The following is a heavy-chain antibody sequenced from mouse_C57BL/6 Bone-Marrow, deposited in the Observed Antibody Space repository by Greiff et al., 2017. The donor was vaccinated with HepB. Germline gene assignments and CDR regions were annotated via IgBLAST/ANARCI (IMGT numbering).Heavy chain of an antibody. Sequence: EVKVEESGGGLVKPGGSLKLSCAASGFTFSSYAMSWVRQTPEKRLEWVATISDGGSYTYYPDNVKGRFTISRDNAKNNLYLQMSHLKSEDTAMYYCARGNTTFDYWGQGTTLTVSS. V-gene: IGHV5-4*03. D-gene: IGHD1-1*01. CDR2: ISDGGSYT. CDR3: ARGNTTFDY. CDR1: GFTFSSYA. J-gene: IGHJ2*01.